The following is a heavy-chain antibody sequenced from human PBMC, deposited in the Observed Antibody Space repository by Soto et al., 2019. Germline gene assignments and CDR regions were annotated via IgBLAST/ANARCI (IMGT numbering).Heavy chain of an antibody. Sequence: QVQLVESGGGLVKPEGSLRLSCAASGFTFIAYYLSWIRQAPGRGLGWVSYISSSSSYTNYADSVKGRFTISRDNAKNSLYLQMNSLRAEDTAVYYCARDHHRYSGYDYVDYWGQGTLVTVSS. CDR2: ISSSSSYT. V-gene: IGHV3-11*05. J-gene: IGHJ4*02. CDR1: GFTFIAYY. D-gene: IGHD5-12*01. CDR3: ARDHHRYSGYDYVDY.